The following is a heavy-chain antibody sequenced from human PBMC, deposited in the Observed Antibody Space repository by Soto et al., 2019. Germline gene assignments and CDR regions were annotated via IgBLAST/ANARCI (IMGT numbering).Heavy chain of an antibody. J-gene: IGHJ4*02. CDR1: GFTFSSSA. V-gene: IGHV3-23*01. D-gene: IGHD1-7*01. CDR2: ISGSGGST. Sequence: PGGSLRLSCAAAGFTFSSSALGWGRQGPGKGLEWVSAISGSGGSTYYADSVKGRLTITKDTSKNQVVLTMTNMAPVDTATYFCAHRRIGGSQWNYGELDYWGQGTLVTVSS. CDR3: AHRRIGGSQWNYGELDY.